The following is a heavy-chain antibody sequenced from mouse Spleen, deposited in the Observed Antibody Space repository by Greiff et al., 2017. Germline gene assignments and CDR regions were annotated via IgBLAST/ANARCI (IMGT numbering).Heavy chain of an antibody. V-gene: IGHV5-17*01. CDR1: GFTFSDYG. CDR2: ISSGSSTI. CDR3: ARDSSGYLFAY. D-gene: IGHD3-2*02. J-gene: IGHJ3*01. Sequence: EVQGVESGGGLVKPGGSLKLSCAASGFTFSDYGMHWVRQAPEKGLEWVAYISSGSSTIYYADTVKGRFTISRDNAKNTLFLQMTSLRSEDTAMYYCARDSSGYLFAYWGQGTLVTVSA.